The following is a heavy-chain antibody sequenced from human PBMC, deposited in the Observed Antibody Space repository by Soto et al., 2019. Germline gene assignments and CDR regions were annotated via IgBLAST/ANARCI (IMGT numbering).Heavy chain of an antibody. Sequence: PGESLKISCKGSGYSFTSYWIGWVRQMPGKGLEWMGIIYPGDSDTRYSPSFQGHVTISADKSISTAYLQWSSLKASDTAMYYCARAPEAAAGKNYYYGMDVWVQGTTATVSS. J-gene: IGHJ6*02. CDR2: IYPGDSDT. D-gene: IGHD6-13*01. CDR3: ARAPEAAAGKNYYYGMDV. CDR1: GYSFTSYW. V-gene: IGHV5-51*01.